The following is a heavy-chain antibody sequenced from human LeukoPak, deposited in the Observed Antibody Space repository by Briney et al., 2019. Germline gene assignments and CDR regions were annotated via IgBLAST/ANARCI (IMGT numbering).Heavy chain of an antibody. CDR2: IKSKTDGGTT. J-gene: IGHJ4*02. CDR1: GFTFSNAW. D-gene: IGHD6-19*01. Sequence: GGSLRLSCAAPGFTFSNAWMSWVRQAPGKGLEWVGRIKSKTDGGTTDYAAPVKGRFTISRDDSKNTLYLQMNSLKTEDTAVYYCTTDSSGWYRVDYWGQGTLVTVSS. V-gene: IGHV3-15*01. CDR3: TTDSSGWYRVDY.